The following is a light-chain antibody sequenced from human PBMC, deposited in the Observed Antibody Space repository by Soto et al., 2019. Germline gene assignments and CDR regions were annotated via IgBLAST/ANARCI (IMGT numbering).Light chain of an antibody. Sequence: EIVLTQSPATLSLSPGERATLSCRASQSVSGYLAWYQQKPGQAPRLLIYDASNRVAGIPARFSGSGSWTDLTLTISSLEPEDFAVYYCQQRSNWPLLTFGGGTKVEIK. V-gene: IGKV3-11*01. CDR3: QQRSNWPLLT. CDR2: DAS. J-gene: IGKJ4*01. CDR1: QSVSGY.